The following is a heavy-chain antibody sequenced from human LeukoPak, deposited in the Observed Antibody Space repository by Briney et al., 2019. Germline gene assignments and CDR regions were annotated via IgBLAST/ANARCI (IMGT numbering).Heavy chain of an antibody. J-gene: IGHJ4*02. Sequence: SETLSLTCTVSGGSISSYYWSWIRQPAGKGLEWIGRIYTSGSTNYNPSLKSRVTMSVDTSKNQFPLKLSSVTAADTAVYYCARGRAAAGKLDYWGQGTLVTVSS. CDR1: GGSISSYY. CDR2: IYTSGST. CDR3: ARGRAAAGKLDY. V-gene: IGHV4-4*07. D-gene: IGHD6-13*01.